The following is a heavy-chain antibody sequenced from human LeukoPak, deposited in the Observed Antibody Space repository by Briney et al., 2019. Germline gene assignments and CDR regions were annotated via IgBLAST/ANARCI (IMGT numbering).Heavy chain of an antibody. CDR2: IYYSGST. CDR3: ARTGYWGTSIASPADYFDY. V-gene: IGHV4-39*01. J-gene: IGHJ4*02. CDR1: GGSISSSSYY. Sequence: SETLSLTCTVSGGSISSSSYYWGWIRQPPGKGLEWIGSIYYSGSTYYNPSLKSRVTISVDTSKNQFSLKLSSVTAADTAVYYCARTGYWGTSIASPADYFDYWGQGTLVTVSS. D-gene: IGHD3-9*01.